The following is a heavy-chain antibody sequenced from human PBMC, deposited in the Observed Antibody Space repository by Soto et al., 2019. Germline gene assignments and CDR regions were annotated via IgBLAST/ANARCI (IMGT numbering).Heavy chain of an antibody. D-gene: IGHD3-16*01. V-gene: IGHV3-11*01. J-gene: IGHJ4*02. CDR3: ARSLGMGGDGYN. CDR2: ISSSGRTI. CDR1: GFTSSDYY. Sequence: QVQLVESGGALVKPGGSLRLSCAASGFTSSDYYMSWIRQAPGKGLEWVSYISSSGRTIYYAASVKGRLTISRDNAKNSLHLQMNSLRAEDAAVYYCARSLGMGGDGYNWGQGTLVTVSS.